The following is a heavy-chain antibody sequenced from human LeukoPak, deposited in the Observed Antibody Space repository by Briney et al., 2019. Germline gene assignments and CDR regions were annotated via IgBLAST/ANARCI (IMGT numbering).Heavy chain of an antibody. CDR3: ARPHIVVFPGRYFDL. CDR1: GFTFSSYA. Sequence: PGGSLRLSCAASGFTFSSYAMHWVRQAPGKGLEWVAVISYDGSNKYYADSVKGRFTISRDNSKNTLYLQMNTLRVDDTAVYYCARPHIVVFPGRYFDLWGRGTLVTVSS. J-gene: IGHJ2*01. V-gene: IGHV3-30-3*01. CDR2: ISYDGSNK. D-gene: IGHD2-21*01.